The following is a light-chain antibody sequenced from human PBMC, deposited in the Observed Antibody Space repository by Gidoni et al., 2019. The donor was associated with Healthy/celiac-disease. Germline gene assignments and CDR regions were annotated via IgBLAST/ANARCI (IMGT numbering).Light chain of an antibody. V-gene: IGKV1-5*01. Sequence: DIQMTQSPSTLSASVGDRVTITCRASQSISSWLAWYQRKPGKAPKLLIYDASSLESGVPSRFSGSGSGTEFTLTISSLKPDDFATYYCQQYNSYSTWTFGQXTKVEIK. J-gene: IGKJ1*01. CDR3: QQYNSYSTWT. CDR2: DAS. CDR1: QSISSW.